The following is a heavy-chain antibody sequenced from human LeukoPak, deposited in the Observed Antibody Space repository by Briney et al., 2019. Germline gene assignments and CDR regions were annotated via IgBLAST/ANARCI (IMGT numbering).Heavy chain of an antibody. CDR1: GFTFSSYG. D-gene: IGHD2-2*01. CDR2: IWYDGSNK. CDR3: ARSGDTVVVPAANHYYGMDV. Sequence: GGSLRLSCAASGFTFSSYGMHWVRQAPGKGLEWVAVIWYDGSNKYYADSVKGRFTISRDNSKNTLYLQMNSLRAEDTAVYYCARSGDTVVVPAANHYYGMDVWGKGTTVTVSS. V-gene: IGHV3-33*01. J-gene: IGHJ6*04.